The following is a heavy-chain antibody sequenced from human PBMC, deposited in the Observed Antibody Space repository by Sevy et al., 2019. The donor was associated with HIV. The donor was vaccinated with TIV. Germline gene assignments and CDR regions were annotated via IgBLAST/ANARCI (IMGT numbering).Heavy chain of an antibody. Sequence: SETLSLTCTVSGGSINSDSYYWAWIRQPPGQGLEWIGSIYYTGSTNYRPSLRSRLTISADRSKNQFFLRLKSVTAADTAMYYCARPNRGVYVPDGYAFDIRGQGTVVTVSS. CDR1: GGSINSDSYY. CDR3: ARPNRGVYVPDGYAFDI. V-gene: IGHV4-39*01. D-gene: IGHD3-10*01. CDR2: IYYTGST. J-gene: IGHJ3*02.